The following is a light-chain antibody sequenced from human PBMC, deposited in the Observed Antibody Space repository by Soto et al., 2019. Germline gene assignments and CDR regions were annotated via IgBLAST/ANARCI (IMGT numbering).Light chain of an antibody. CDR3: QQYYSSSYS. J-gene: IGKJ2*03. CDR2: WAS. Sequence: DIVMTQSPDSLAVSLGERATINCKSSQSVLYRSNNKDYLAWYQQKPGQPPKLLIYWASTRESGVPDRFSGSGSATDFTLTSSSLQAEDVAVYYCQQYYSSSYSFGQGTKLEIK. CDR1: QSVLYRSNNKDY. V-gene: IGKV4-1*01.